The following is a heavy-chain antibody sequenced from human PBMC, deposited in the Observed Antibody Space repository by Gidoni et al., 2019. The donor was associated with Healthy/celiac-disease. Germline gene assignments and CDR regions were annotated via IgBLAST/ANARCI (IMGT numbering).Heavy chain of an antibody. CDR2: VYYSRST. CDR3: AGFPRLGEYYFDY. J-gene: IGHJ4*02. V-gene: IGHV4-61*01. D-gene: IGHD2-21*01. CDR1: GGPVSSGSYS. Sequence: QVHLPDSGHGLVKPPETLPLPCTASGGPVSSGSYSWSWTRQAPGKGLEWIGYVYYSRSTSYNPSLKSRVTLSVDTSKNQCSLKLSSVTAAGTAVYYCAGFPRLGEYYFDYWGQGTLVTVSS.